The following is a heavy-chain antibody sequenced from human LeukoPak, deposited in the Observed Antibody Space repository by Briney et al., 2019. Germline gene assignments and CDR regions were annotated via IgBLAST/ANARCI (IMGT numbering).Heavy chain of an antibody. Sequence: GGSLRLSCAASGFTFSSYGMHWVRQAPGEGLERVAVIWYDGSNKYYADSVKGRFTISRDNSKNTLYLQMNSLRAEDTAVYYCARWQQLVLYYYYGMDVWGQGTTVTVSS. V-gene: IGHV3-33*01. D-gene: IGHD6-13*01. J-gene: IGHJ6*02. CDR2: IWYDGSNK. CDR1: GFTFSSYG. CDR3: ARWQQLVLYYYYGMDV.